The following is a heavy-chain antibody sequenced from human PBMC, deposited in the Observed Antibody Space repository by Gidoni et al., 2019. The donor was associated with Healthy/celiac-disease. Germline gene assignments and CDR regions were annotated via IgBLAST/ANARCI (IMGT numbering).Heavy chain of an antibody. CDR1: GFTFSSYA. D-gene: IGHD3-16*01. V-gene: IGHV3-23*01. CDR3: AKDQGGDP. Sequence: DVQPLESAGGLAQPGGCLCLSCAAYGFTFSSYAMSWVRQAPGKGLEWVSAVSGSGGSTYDADSVKGGFTICRDKSKNTLYRQMNSLRAEDTAVDYCAKDQGGDPWGQGTLVTVSS. J-gene: IGHJ5*02. CDR2: VSGSGGST.